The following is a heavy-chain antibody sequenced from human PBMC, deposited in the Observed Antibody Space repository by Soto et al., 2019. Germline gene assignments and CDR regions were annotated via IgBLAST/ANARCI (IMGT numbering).Heavy chain of an antibody. J-gene: IGHJ4*02. V-gene: IGHV1-18*01. CDR3: ARGYCSSTSCYYTGDY. CDR2: IRAYNGNT. D-gene: IGHD2-2*01. Sequence: GXSXKVSCEAAGYTXSSYGSRWVRQAPGQGLEWMGWIRAYNGNTNYAQKLQGRVTMTTETSTSTAYMELRSLRSDEPAVYYCARGYCSSTSCYYTGDYWGQGTLGTVS. CDR1: GYTXSSYG.